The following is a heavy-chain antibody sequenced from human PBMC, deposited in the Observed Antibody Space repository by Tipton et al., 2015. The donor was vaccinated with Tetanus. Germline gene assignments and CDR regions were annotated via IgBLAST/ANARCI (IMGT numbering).Heavy chain of an antibody. CDR1: GGTLRGGDCH. V-gene: IGHV4-61*08. CDR2: ISGRGTT. CDR3: ARIYDFWSGYYSDH. Sequence: TLSLTCTVSGGTLRGGDCHWSWIRQPPGKGLEWLAYISGRGTTNSNYYLKSRITLTPDTPRKPFSLKLSSVTAADTAVYYCARIYDFWSGYYSDHWGRGTLVTVSS. J-gene: IGHJ4*02. D-gene: IGHD3-3*01.